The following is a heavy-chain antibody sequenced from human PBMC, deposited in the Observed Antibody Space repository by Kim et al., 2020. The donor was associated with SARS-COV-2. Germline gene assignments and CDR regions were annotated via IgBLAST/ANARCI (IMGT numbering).Heavy chain of an antibody. V-gene: IGHV3-23*05. J-gene: IGHJ5*02. CDR1: GFSFRNYD. CDR3: AKEERKTSWLDL. CDR2: IDGSGSKK. Sequence: GGSLRLSCTASGFSFRNYDMSWVRQAPGKGLEWVSDIDGSGSKKYYVESVKGRFTISRDNSDNTLYLQMNSLTAEDTAFYYCAKEERKTSWLDLRGQGTL.